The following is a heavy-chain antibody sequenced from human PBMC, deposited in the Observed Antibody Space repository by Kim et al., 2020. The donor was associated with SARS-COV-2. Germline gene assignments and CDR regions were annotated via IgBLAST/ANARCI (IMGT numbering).Heavy chain of an antibody. CDR2: IWYDGSNK. Sequence: GGSLRLSCAASGFTFSSYGMHWVRQAPGKGLEWVAVIWYDGSNKYYADSVKGRFTISRDNSKNTLYLQMNSLRAEDTAVYYCAKDRDYYDSSGYQSYYFDYWGQGTLVTVSS. D-gene: IGHD3-22*01. CDR3: AKDRDYYDSSGYQSYYFDY. J-gene: IGHJ4*02. CDR1: GFTFSSYG. V-gene: IGHV3-33*06.